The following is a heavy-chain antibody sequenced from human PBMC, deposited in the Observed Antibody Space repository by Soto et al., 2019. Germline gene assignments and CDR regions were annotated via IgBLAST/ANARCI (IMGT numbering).Heavy chain of an antibody. V-gene: IGHV4-34*01. CDR3: AKNKARTPYSYDSGGYYFDP. CDR2: INHSGST. Sequence: PSETLSLTCAVYGGSFSGYYWSWIRQPPGKGLEWIGEINHSGSTNYNPSLKSRVTISVDTSKNQFSLRLSSVTAADTALYYCAKNKARTPYSYDSGGYYFDPWGQGNMVAVYS. D-gene: IGHD3-22*01. J-gene: IGHJ5*02. CDR1: GGSFSGYY.